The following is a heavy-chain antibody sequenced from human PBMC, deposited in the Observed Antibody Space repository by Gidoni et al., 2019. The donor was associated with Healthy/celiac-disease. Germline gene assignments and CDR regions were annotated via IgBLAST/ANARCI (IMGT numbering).Heavy chain of an antibody. CDR1: GFTFSSDA. CDR2: RSYDGSKK. J-gene: IGHJ4*02. V-gene: IGHV3-30*04. Sequence: QVQLVESGGGVVQPGRSMRLSCAASGFTFSSDAMHWVRQARGQGLEWVAVRSYDGSKKYYAGSVKGRFTISRDNSKNTLYLQMNSRRAEDTAVYYCARDGGGYIDYWGQGTLVTVSS. D-gene: IGHD3-16*01. CDR3: ARDGGGYIDY.